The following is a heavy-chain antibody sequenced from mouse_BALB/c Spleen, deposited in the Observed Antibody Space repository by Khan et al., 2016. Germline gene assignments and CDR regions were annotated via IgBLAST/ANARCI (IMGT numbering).Heavy chain of an antibody. V-gene: IGHV9-2-1*01. Sequence: QIQLVQSGPELKKPGETVKISCKASGYTFTDYSMHWVKQAPGKGLKWMGWINTETGEPTYADDFKGRFAFSLETSASTAYLQLNNLKNEDTATDFCARLGWVLPYWYFDVWGAGTTVTVSS. D-gene: IGHD2-3*01. CDR1: GYTFTDYS. J-gene: IGHJ1*01. CDR3: ARLGWVLPYWYFDV. CDR2: INTETGEP.